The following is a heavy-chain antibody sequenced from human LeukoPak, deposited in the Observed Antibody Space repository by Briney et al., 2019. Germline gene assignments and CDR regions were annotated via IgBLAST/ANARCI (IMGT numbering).Heavy chain of an antibody. D-gene: IGHD1-1*01. Sequence: GSLRLSCAASGFTFSSYAMHWIRQPPGKGLEWIGKISHTGSTNSKSSLKSRVTIEVDTSKNQFSLNSSSVTAADTAVYYCARTSLIKGRYSINWPGGMDVWGQGTTVTVSS. CDR1: GFTFSSYA. V-gene: IGHV4-34*01. J-gene: IGHJ6*02. CDR3: ARTSLIKGRYSINWPGGMDV. CDR2: ISHTGST.